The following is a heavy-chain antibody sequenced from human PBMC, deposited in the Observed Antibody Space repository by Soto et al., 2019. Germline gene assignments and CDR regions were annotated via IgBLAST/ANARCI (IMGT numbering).Heavy chain of an antibody. CDR1: GFTFSDYY. V-gene: IGHV3-11*01. J-gene: IGHJ4*01. CDR3: ARYVGDSSSWYLGAGYFDF. D-gene: IGHD6-13*01. CDR2: ISSSGSTI. Sequence: QVQLVESGGGLVKPGGSLRLSCAASGFTFSDYYMSWIRQASGKGLEWVSYISSSGSTIYYADSVRGRFTISRDNAKNSLYLQMNSLRAEDTAVYYCARYVGDSSSWYLGAGYFDFWGQGTLVTVSS.